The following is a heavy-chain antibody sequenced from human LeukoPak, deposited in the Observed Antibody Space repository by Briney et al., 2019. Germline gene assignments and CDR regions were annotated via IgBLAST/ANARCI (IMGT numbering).Heavy chain of an antibody. CDR1: GYTFTGYY. Sequence: ASVKVSCKASGYTFTGYYMHWVRQAPGQGLEGRGWINPNSGGTNYTQKFQGRVSITRDTSISTAYMELSRLRSDDTAVYYCARRSSGYSFDYWGQGTLVTVSS. V-gene: IGHV1-2*02. CDR3: ARRSSGYSFDY. CDR2: INPNSGGT. J-gene: IGHJ4*02. D-gene: IGHD3-22*01.